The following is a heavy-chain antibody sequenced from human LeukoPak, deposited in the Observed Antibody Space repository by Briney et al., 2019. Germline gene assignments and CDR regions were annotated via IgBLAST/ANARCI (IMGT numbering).Heavy chain of an antibody. CDR1: GFTFSDYY. CDR3: ASIIYYGSGSPYYFDY. Sequence: LRLSCAASGFTFSDYYWSWIRQPPGKGLEWIGEINHSGSTNYNPSLKSRVTISVDTSKNQFSLKLSSVTAADTAVYYCASIIYYGSGSPYYFDYWGQGTLVTVSS. D-gene: IGHD3-10*01. V-gene: IGHV4-34*01. J-gene: IGHJ4*02. CDR2: INHSGST.